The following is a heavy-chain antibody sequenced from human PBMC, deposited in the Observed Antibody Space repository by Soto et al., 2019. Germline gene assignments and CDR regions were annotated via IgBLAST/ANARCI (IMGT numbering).Heavy chain of an antibody. D-gene: IGHD5-12*01. CDR1: GYTFTSYG. V-gene: IGHV1-18*04. CDR3: ARDVYSGYDSIYYYFGMDV. Sequence: ASVKVSCKASGYTFTSYGISWVRQAPGQGLERMGWISAYNGNTNYAQKLQGRVTMTTDTSTSTADMELRSLRSDDTAVYYCARDVYSGYDSIYYYFGMDVWGQGTTVTVSS. CDR2: ISAYNGNT. J-gene: IGHJ6*02.